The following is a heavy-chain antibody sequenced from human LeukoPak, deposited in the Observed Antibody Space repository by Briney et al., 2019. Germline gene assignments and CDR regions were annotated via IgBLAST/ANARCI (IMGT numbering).Heavy chain of an antibody. Sequence: PGGSLRLSCAASGFSFSDYCFIWVRQAPGKGLEWVSSISSSSSYIYYADSVKGRFTISRDNAKNSVYLHMNSLRADDTAVYYCARDQGYQLFDPWGQGTLVTVSS. V-gene: IGHV3-21*01. J-gene: IGHJ5*02. CDR1: GFSFSDYC. CDR3: ARDQGYQLFDP. CDR2: ISSSSSYI. D-gene: IGHD2-2*01.